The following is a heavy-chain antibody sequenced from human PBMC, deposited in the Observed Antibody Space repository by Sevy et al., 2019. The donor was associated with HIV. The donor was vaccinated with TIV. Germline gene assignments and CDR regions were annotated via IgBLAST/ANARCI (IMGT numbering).Heavy chain of an antibody. CDR1: GYTFTTYD. J-gene: IGHJ4*02. Sequence: ASVKVSCRTSGYTFTTYDINWVRQATGQGLEWMGGMNPSRGNTGSAQKFQGRLTMTRDTSTSTAYMELSSLESQDTAVYSCARRRGFGELLGLGYWGQGTLVTVSS. CDR3: ARRRGFGELLGLGY. CDR2: MNPSRGNT. D-gene: IGHD3-10*01. V-gene: IGHV1-8*01.